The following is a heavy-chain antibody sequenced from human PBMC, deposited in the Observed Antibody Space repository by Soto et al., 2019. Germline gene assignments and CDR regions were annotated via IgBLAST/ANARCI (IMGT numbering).Heavy chain of an antibody. J-gene: IGHJ6*02. CDR1: GFTFSRYA. V-gene: IGHV3-23*01. CDR3: AKETGYSYGFQPNALDV. CDR2: ISSRGDRT. D-gene: IGHD5-18*01. Sequence: GGSLRLSCAVSGFTFSRYAMNWVRQAPGKGLEWVSIISSRGDRTSYAESVKGRFTISRDDSKNTLFLHMNSLGAEDTAVYYCAKETGYSYGFQPNALDVWGQGTTVTVSS.